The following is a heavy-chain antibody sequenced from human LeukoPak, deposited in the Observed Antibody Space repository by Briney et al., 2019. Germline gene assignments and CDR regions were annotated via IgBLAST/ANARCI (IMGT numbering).Heavy chain of an antibody. CDR2: IYHSGST. CDR1: GGSISSGGYS. CDR3: ARAPMVRGVISVFDP. Sequence: SETLSLTCAVSGGSISSGGYSWSWIRQPPGKGLEWIGYIYHSGSTYYNPSLKSRVTISVDTSKNQFSLKLSSVTAADTAVYYCARAPMVRGVISVFDPWGQGTLSPSPQ. D-gene: IGHD3-10*01. J-gene: IGHJ5*02. V-gene: IGHV4-30-2*01.